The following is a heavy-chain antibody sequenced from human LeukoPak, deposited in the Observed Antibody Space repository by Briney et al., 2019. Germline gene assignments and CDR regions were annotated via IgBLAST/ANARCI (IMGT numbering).Heavy chain of an antibody. J-gene: IGHJ4*02. Sequence: GGSLRLSCAASGFTFSSYGMHWVRQAPGKGLEWVAFIRYDGSNKYYADPVKGRFTISRDNSKNTLYLQMNSLRAEDTAVYYCARTDYYDSSGPDYWGQGTLVTVSS. CDR2: IRYDGSNK. D-gene: IGHD3-22*01. CDR3: ARTDYYDSSGPDY. V-gene: IGHV3-30*02. CDR1: GFTFSSYG.